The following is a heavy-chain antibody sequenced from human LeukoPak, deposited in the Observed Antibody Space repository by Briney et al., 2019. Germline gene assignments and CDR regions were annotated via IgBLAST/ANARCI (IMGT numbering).Heavy chain of an antibody. CDR3: ARDSCSSTSCYPWDYYYYMDV. CDR2: ISAYNGNT. CDR1: GYTFTSYD. J-gene: IGHJ6*03. D-gene: IGHD2-2*01. Sequence: ASVKVSCKASGYTFTSYDINWVRQATGQGLEWMGWISAYNGNTNYAQKLQGRVTMTTDTSTSTAYMELRSLRSDDTAVYYCARDSCSSTSCYPWDYYYYMDVWGKGTTVTVSS. V-gene: IGHV1-18*01.